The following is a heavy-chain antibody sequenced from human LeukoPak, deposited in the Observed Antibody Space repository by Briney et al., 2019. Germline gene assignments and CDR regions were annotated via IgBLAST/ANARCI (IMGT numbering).Heavy chain of an antibody. J-gene: IGHJ4*02. D-gene: IGHD3-3*01. Sequence: ASVKVSCKVSGYTLTELSMHWVRQAPGKGLEWMGGFDPEDGETIYAQKFQGRVTITADESTSTAYMELSSPRSEDTAVYYCARGKFSWSGYYLGFDYWGQGTLVTVSS. V-gene: IGHV1-24*01. CDR3: ARGKFSWSGYYLGFDY. CDR1: GYTLTELS. CDR2: FDPEDGET.